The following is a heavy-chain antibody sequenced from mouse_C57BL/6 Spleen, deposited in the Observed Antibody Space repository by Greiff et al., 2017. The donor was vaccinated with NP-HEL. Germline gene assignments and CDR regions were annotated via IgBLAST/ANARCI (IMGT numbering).Heavy chain of an antibody. CDR2: IDPEDGET. V-gene: IGHV14-2*01. Sequence: EVQLQQSGAELVKPGASVKLSCTASGFTINDYYMHWVKQRTEQGLERIGRIDPEDGETKYAPKFQGNATITADTSSNTAYLQLSSLTSEDTAVYYCGPPVTLDDAMDYWGQGTSVTVSS. CDR1: GFTINDYY. CDR3: GPPVTLDDAMDY. J-gene: IGHJ4*01. D-gene: IGHD2-1*01.